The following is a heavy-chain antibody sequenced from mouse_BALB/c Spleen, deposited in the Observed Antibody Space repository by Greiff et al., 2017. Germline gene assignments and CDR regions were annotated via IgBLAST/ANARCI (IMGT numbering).Heavy chain of an antibody. V-gene: IGHV1-9*01. Sequence: VQRVESGAELMKPGASVKISCKATGYTFSSYWIEWVKQRPGHGLEWIGEILPGSGSTNYNEKFKGKATFTADTSSNTAYMQLSSLTSEDSAVYYCARKNYRYDGDYWGQGTTLTVSS. J-gene: IGHJ2*01. CDR2: ILPGSGST. CDR1: GYTFSSYW. D-gene: IGHD2-14*01. CDR3: ARKNYRYDGDY.